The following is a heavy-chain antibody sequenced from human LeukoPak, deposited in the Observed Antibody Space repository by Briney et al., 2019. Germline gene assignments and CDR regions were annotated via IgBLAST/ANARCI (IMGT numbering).Heavy chain of an antibody. CDR2: IKQDGSEK. J-gene: IGHJ6*03. D-gene: IGHD5-18*01. Sequence: GGSLRLSCAASGFTFSSYWMSWVRQAPGKGLEWVANIKQDGSEKYYVDSVKGRFTISRDNAKNSLYLQMNSLRAEDTAVYYCAREAALVDTAMASLDYYYMDVWGKGTTVTVSS. CDR1: GFTFSSYW. V-gene: IGHV3-7*01. CDR3: AREAALVDTAMASLDYYYMDV.